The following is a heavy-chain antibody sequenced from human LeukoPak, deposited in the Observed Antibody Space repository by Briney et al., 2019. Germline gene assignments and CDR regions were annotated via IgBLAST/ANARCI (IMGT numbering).Heavy chain of an antibody. D-gene: IGHD6-19*01. CDR2: INTVGSNT. CDR1: TFTYSNIT. CDR3: VKGLAVAGTDFDF. Sequence: CAASTFTYSNITMHRLRHAQGHELEGLAFINTVGSNTADSVKGRFTISRDNSKNMLYLQMNSLRGDDTAVYYCVKGLAVAGTDFDFWGQGTLVTVSS. J-gene: IGHJ4*02. V-gene: IGHV3-30*02.